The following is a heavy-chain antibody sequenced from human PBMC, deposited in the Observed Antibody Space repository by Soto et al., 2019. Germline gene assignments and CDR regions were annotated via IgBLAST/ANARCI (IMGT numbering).Heavy chain of an antibody. J-gene: IGHJ4*02. CDR2: INYSGST. D-gene: IGHD3-10*01. Sequence: PSETLSPTCTVIGGPIRDPNYYWSWIRQNSGKGLEWIGNINYSGSTNYNPSLKGRVTISLDTSKNQFSLKLNSVTAADTAIYYCTRDAPLWFGELSHWGQGIQVTVSS. CDR1: GGPIRDPNYY. V-gene: IGHV4-31*03. CDR3: TRDAPLWFGELSH.